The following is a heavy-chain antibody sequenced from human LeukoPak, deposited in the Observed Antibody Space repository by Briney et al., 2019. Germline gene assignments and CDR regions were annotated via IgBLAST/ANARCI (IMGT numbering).Heavy chain of an antibody. J-gene: IGHJ4*02. Sequence: GGSLRLSCAASGFTFSNFAMSWVRQAPGKGPEWVSAISGSGGSTYYADSVKGRFTISRDNSKNTLYLQMNSLRAEDTAVYYCAKGGHSSSWYLFDYWGQGTLVTVSS. CDR3: AKGGHSSSWYLFDY. D-gene: IGHD6-13*01. CDR1: GFTFSNFA. V-gene: IGHV3-23*01. CDR2: ISGSGGST.